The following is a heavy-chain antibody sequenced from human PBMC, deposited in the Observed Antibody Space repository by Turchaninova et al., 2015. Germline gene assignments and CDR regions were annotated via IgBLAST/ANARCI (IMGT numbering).Heavy chain of an antibody. CDR1: AYSLSDGYY. CDR2: MYHSGST. Sequence: QVHLQESGPGLVRLSGPLSLPCPVSAYSLSDGYYWGWFRQPPGKGLEWIGSMYHSGSTYYKSTLKSRVTISADMNKNQFSLSLSPVTAADTAVYYCARLSGDLDGTDYWGQGTLVTVSS. J-gene: IGHJ4*02. V-gene: IGHV4-38-2*01. D-gene: IGHD1-14*01. CDR3: ARLSGDLDGTDY.